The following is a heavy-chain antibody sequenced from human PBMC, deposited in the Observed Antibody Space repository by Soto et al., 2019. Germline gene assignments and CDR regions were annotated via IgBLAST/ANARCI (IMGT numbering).Heavy chain of an antibody. CDR2: INHSGST. D-gene: IGHD6-19*01. J-gene: IGHJ4*02. CDR3: ARGDNSSGWYDY. V-gene: IGHV4-34*01. Sequence: SETLSLTCAVYGGSFSGYYWSWIRQPPGKGLEWIGKINHSGSTNYNPSLKSRVTISVDTSKNQFSLKLSSVTAADTAVYYCARGDNSSGWYDYWGQGTLVTVSS. CDR1: GGSFSGYY.